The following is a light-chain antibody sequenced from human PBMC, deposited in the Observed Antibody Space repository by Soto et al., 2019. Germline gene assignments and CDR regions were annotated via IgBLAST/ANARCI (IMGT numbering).Light chain of an antibody. V-gene: IGKV3-15*01. Sequence: EIVMTQSPATLSVSPGERATLSCRASQSVSSNLAWYQQKPGQAPRLLIYGASTRATGIPARFSGSGSGTEFTLTISSLQSEDFAVYYCQQYNNWRITFGQGTRLGIK. CDR3: QQYNNWRIT. CDR1: QSVSSN. J-gene: IGKJ5*01. CDR2: GAS.